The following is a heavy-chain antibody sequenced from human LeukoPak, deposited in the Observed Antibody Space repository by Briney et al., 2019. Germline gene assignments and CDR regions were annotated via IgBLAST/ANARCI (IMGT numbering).Heavy chain of an antibody. Sequence: GGSLRLSCAASGFTFDDYAMHWVRQAPGKGLEWVSLISGDGGSTYYADSVKGRFTISRDNSENSLYLQMNSLRTEDTALYYCAKDKTAAAGDNFDYWGQGTLVTVSS. CDR3: AKDKTAAAGDNFDY. CDR2: ISGDGGST. J-gene: IGHJ4*02. V-gene: IGHV3-43*02. CDR1: GFTFDDYA. D-gene: IGHD6-13*01.